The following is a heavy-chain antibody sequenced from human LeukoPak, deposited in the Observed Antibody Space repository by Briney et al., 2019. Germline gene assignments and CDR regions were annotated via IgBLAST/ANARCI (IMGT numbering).Heavy chain of an antibody. D-gene: IGHD3-10*01. V-gene: IGHV3-20*04. CDR2: INWNGGST. J-gene: IGHJ6*02. CDR3: AKDTSRSGYYYGMDA. Sequence: SGGSLRLSCAASGFTFDDYGMSWVRQAPGKGLEWVSGINWNGGSTGYADSVKGRFTISRDNAKNSLYLQMDTLRVEDTALYYCAKDTSRSGYYYGMDAWGQGTTAIVS. CDR1: GFTFDDYG.